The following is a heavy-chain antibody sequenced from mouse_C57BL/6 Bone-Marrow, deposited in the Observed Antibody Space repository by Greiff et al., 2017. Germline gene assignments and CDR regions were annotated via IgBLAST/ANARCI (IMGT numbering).Heavy chain of an antibody. D-gene: IGHD3-1*01. V-gene: IGHV1-55*01. J-gene: IGHJ2*01. CDR1: GYTFTSYW. Sequence: QVQLQQPGAELVKPGASVKMSCKASGYTFTSYWITWVKQRPGQGLEWIGDIYPTSGRTNYNQTFKSKAILTVDTSSNTAYMQLSALTSEDSAVFYRARSGPTGRSFDYGGQGTTLTVSS. CDR2: IYPTSGRT. CDR3: ARSGPTGRSFDY.